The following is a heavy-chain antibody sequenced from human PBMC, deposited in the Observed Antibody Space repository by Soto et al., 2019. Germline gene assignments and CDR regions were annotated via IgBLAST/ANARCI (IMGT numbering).Heavy chain of an antibody. CDR1: GFSISTSDYY. J-gene: IGHJ4*02. CDR2: IYFSGST. Sequence: CSVSGFSISTSDYYWSWIRQHPGKGLEWIGDIYFSGSTKYNSSLKSRVLISLDPSKNQFSLKLTSVTAADTAVYFCARDTEPTTGGIDFWGQGTRVTVSS. CDR3: ARDTEPTTGGIDF. D-gene: IGHD1-1*01. V-gene: IGHV4-31*03.